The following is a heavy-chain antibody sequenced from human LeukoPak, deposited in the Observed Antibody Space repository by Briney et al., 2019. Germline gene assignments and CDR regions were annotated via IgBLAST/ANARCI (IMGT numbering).Heavy chain of an antibody. CDR3: ARWGYYYDSSDYSLFDY. CDR1: GFTFSSYW. J-gene: IGHJ4*02. Sequence: GGSLRLSCAASGFTFSSYWMSWVRQAPGKGLEWVANMKQDGSEKYYVDSVKGRFTISRDNAKNSLYLQMNSLRAEDTALYYCARWGYYYDSSDYSLFDYWGQGTLVTVSS. D-gene: IGHD3-22*01. CDR2: MKQDGSEK. V-gene: IGHV3-7*03.